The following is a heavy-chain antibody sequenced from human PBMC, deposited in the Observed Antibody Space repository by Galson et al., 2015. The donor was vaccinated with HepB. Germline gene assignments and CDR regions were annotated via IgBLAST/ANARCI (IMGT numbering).Heavy chain of an antibody. D-gene: IGHD2-15*01. J-gene: IGHJ3*02. CDR1: GYTFSDYG. CDR3: AREGPFGYCRGGDCYWDAFDI. CDR2: ISVYNGDT. V-gene: IGHV1-18*01. Sequence: SVKVSCKASGYTFSDYGINWVRQAPGQGLEWMGWISVYNGDTDFAQKFQGRVTMTTDTSTSTAYMDLRSLRSDDTAVYYCAREGPFGYCRGGDCYWDAFDIWGQGRVVTVSA.